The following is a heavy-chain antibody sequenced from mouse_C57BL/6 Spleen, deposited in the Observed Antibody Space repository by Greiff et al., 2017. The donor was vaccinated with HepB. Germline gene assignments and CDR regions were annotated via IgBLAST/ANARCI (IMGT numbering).Heavy chain of an antibody. Sequence: EVQLVESGGGLVKPGGSLKLSCAASGFTFSSYAMSWVRPTPEKRLEWVATISDGGSYTYYPDNVKGRFTIARDNAKNNLYLQMSHLKSEDAAMYYCARDYYGPYYIDDWGQGTTLTVSS. D-gene: IGHD1-2*01. V-gene: IGHV5-4*01. CDR2: ISDGGSYT. CDR3: ARDYYGPYYIDD. J-gene: IGHJ2*01. CDR1: GFTFSSYA.